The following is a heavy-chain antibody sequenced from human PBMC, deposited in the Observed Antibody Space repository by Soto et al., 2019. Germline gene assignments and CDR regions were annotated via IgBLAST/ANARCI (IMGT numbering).Heavy chain of an antibody. CDR2: ISAYNGNT. J-gene: IGHJ4*02. V-gene: IGHV1-18*01. CDR3: ARLIVVVPAAMPLNDY. Sequence: QVQLVQSGAEVKKPGASVKVSCKASGYTFTSYGISWVRQAPGQGLEWMGWISAYNGNTNYAQKLQGRVTMTTDTSTSTAYKELRSLRSDDTAVYYCARLIVVVPAAMPLNDYWGQGTLVTVSS. CDR1: GYTFTSYG. D-gene: IGHD2-2*01.